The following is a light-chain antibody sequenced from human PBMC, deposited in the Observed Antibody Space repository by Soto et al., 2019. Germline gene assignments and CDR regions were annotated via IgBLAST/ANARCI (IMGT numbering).Light chain of an antibody. V-gene: IGLV2-14*01. Sequence: QSALTQPASVSGSPGQSIAISCTGTSTDVGGYNYVSWYQQHPGKATKLMIYEVSNRPSGVSNRFSGAKSGNTASLTISGLQAEDEADYYCSSYTSDSTLVFGGGTKLTVL. CDR3: SSYTSDSTLV. CDR1: STDVGGYNY. J-gene: IGLJ3*02. CDR2: EVS.